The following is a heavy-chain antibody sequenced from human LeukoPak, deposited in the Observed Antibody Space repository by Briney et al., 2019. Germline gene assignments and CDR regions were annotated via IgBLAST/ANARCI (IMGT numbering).Heavy chain of an antibody. D-gene: IGHD1-26*01. V-gene: IGHV4-59*11. CDR3: ERDRGEGIVGTFDY. Sequence: SETLSLTCTVSGDSLSNHYWSWIRQPPGKGLVWIGYIFYSGNTHYNPSLKSRVTMSVDTSKNQFSLRLSSVTPADTAVYYCERDRGEGIVGTFDYWGQGTLVTVSS. J-gene: IGHJ4*02. CDR1: GDSLSNHY. CDR2: IFYSGNT.